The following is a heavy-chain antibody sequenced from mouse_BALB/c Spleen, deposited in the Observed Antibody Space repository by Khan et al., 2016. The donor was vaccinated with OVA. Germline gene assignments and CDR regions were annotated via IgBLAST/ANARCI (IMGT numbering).Heavy chain of an antibody. CDR3: ARVAYYYASEGFAY. J-gene: IGHJ3*01. D-gene: IGHD1-1*01. V-gene: IGHV5-6*01. CDR1: GFTFSTYG. Sequence: EVELVESGGDVVKPGGSLKLSCAASGFTFSTYGMSWVRQTPDKRLEWVATVSTGGHYTYYPDTVKGRFTISRDNAKNTLYLQMSSLKSEDTAIFYCARVAYYYASEGFAYWGQRTLVTVSA. CDR2: VSTGGHYT.